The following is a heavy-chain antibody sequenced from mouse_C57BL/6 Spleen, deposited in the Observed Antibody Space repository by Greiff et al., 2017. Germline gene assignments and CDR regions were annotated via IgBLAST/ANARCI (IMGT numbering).Heavy chain of an antibody. CDR3: ASAPPPGRSLFDY. D-gene: IGHD3-3*01. J-gene: IGHJ2*01. CDR2: ISSGSSTI. V-gene: IGHV5-17*01. Sequence: EVKLVESGGGLVKPGGSLKLSCAASGFTFSDYGMHWVRQAPEKGLEWVAYISSGSSTIYYADTVKGRFTISRYNAKNTLFLQMTSLRSGDTAMYFWASAPPPGRSLFDYWGQGTTLTVSS. CDR1: GFTFSDYG.